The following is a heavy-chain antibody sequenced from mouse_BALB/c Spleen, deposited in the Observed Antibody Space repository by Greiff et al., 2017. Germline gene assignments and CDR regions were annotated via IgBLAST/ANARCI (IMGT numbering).Heavy chain of an antibody. V-gene: IGHV3-2*02. CDR2: ISYSGST. CDR3: ARGNYEGYFDY. Sequence: VQLKESGPGLVKPSQSLSLTCTVTGYSITSDYAWNWIRQFPGNKLEWMGYISYSGSTSYNPSLKSRISITRDTSKNQFFLQLNSVTTEDTATYYCARGNYEGYFDYWGQGTTLTVAS. CDR1: GYSITSDYA. D-gene: IGHD2-1*01. J-gene: IGHJ2*01.